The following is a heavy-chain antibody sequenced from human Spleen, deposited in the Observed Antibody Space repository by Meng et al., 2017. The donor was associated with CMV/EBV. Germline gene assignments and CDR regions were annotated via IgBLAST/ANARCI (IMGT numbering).Heavy chain of an antibody. J-gene: IGHJ6*02. CDR3: AKDNRGSGYYYYGMDV. Sequence: GESLKISCAASGFTFSSYSMNWVRQAPGKGLEWVSSISSSSSYIYYADSVKGRFTIARDNSKNLVYLQMNSLRAEDTAVYYCAKDNRGSGYYYYGMDVWGQGTTVTVSS. CDR2: ISSSSSYI. D-gene: IGHD2-15*01. V-gene: IGHV3-21*06. CDR1: GFTFSSYS.